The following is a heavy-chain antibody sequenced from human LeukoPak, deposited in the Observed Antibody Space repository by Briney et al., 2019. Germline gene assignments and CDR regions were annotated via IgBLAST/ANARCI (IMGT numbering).Heavy chain of an antibody. J-gene: IGHJ4*01. CDR1: GFTFSDAW. Sequence: GGSLRLSCAPSGFTFSDAWMNWVRQAPGKGLEWLGRIKKKVEGETTHYAAPVKGRFSISRDDSKNMLYLQMSSLKSEDTAIYYCTSRVVTTNDYWGHGTLVTVPS. CDR2: IKKKVEGETT. D-gene: IGHD2-21*02. V-gene: IGHV3-15*01. CDR3: TSRVVTTNDY.